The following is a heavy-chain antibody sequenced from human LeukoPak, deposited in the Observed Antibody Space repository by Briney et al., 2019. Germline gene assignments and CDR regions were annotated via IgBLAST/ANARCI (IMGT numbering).Heavy chain of an antibody. J-gene: IGHJ6*02. CDR1: GGSISCSSYY. CDR2: IYYSGST. Sequence: SETLSLTCTVSGGSISCSSYYWGWIRQPPGKGLEWIGSIYYSGSTYYNPSLKSQVTISVDTSKNQFSLKLSSVTAADTAVYYCARDLGIGYYYYGMDVWGQGTTVTVSS. V-gene: IGHV4-39*07. D-gene: IGHD7-27*01. CDR3: ARDLGIGYYYYGMDV.